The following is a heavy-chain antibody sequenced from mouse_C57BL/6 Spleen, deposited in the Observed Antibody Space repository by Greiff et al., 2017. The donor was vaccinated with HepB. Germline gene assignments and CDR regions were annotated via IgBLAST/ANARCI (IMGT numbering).Heavy chain of an antibody. Sequence: VQLQQSGAELVKPGASVKLSCKASGYTFTSYWMHWVKQRPGQGLEWIGMIHPNSGSTNYNEKFKSKATLTVDKSSSTAYMQLSSLTSEDSAVYYCEAAQATDAYWGQGTLVTVSA. V-gene: IGHV1-64*01. CDR1: GYTFTSYW. D-gene: IGHD3-2*02. J-gene: IGHJ3*01. CDR3: EAAQATDAY. CDR2: IHPNSGST.